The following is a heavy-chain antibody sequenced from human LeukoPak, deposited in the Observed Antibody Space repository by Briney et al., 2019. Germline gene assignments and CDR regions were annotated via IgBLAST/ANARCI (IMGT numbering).Heavy chain of an antibody. V-gene: IGHV3-23*01. CDR2: INGSGDVT. Sequence: SGGSLRLSCAVSGFVFSHYTMTWVRQGPGKGLEWVSSINGSGDVTLYADSVMGRFTISRDNAKNTMSLQMNNLRAEDTAVYYCAKSDCGSDGCKLLNYWGQGTLVTVSS. J-gene: IGHJ4*02. CDR3: AKSDCGSDGCKLLNY. CDR1: GFVFSHYT. D-gene: IGHD3-10*01.